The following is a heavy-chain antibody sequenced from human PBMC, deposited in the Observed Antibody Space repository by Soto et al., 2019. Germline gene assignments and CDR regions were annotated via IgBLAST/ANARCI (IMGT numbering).Heavy chain of an antibody. D-gene: IGHD4-17*01. CDR1: GFTVSRKY. J-gene: IGHJ4*01. V-gene: IGHV3-66*01. CDR2: IDSGGST. Sequence: EVQLVESGGGLVQPGGSLRLCCAAYGFTVSRKYMSWVRQAPGKGLEWVSLIDSGGSTYYADSVTGRFTISRDNSKNTMYLHMNSLRAEDTAVYYCARGLATVGYDNWWNGTLVNVSS. CDR3: ARGLATVGYDN.